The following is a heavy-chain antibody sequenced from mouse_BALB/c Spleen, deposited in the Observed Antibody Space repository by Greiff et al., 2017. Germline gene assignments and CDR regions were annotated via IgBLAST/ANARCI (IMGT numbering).Heavy chain of an antibody. Sequence: VQLQQSGTVLARPGASVKMSCKASGYTFTSYWMHWVKQRPGQGLEWIGAIYPGNSDTSYNQKFKGKAKLTAVTSTSTAYMELSSLTNEDSAVYYCTRHYYYGTRYFDVWGAGTTVTVSS. V-gene: IGHV1-5*01. D-gene: IGHD1-1*01. CDR2: IYPGNSDT. CDR1: GYTFTSYW. J-gene: IGHJ1*01. CDR3: TRHYYYGTRYFDV.